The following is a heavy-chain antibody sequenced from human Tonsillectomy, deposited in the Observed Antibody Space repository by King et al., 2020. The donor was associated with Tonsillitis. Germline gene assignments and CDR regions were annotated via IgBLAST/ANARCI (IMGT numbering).Heavy chain of an antibody. Sequence: PLQESGPGLVKPSETLSLTCTVSGGSINSYYWSWLRQPPGKGLEWIGYIYYSGSTNYNPSLKSRVTVSVDTSKNQFSLKLTSVTAADTAVYFCARDKGYSSSPFDYWGQGTLVTVSS. J-gene: IGHJ4*02. V-gene: IGHV4-59*01. CDR1: GGSINSYY. D-gene: IGHD6-13*01. CDR3: ARDKGYSSSPFDY. CDR2: IYYSGST.